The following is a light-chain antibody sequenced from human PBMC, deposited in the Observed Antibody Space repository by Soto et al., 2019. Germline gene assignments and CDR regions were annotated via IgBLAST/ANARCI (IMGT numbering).Light chain of an antibody. Sequence: DLQMTQSPSTLSASVGDRVTITCRASHPISIYLNWYQRKPGKAPQFLSYAAYTLQSGVQSRFSGSGSGAEFNLTIIGLQTEDFATYYCQQSYKTPWTFGQGNKVEIK. V-gene: IGKV1-39*01. CDR3: QQSYKTPWT. CDR2: AAY. J-gene: IGKJ1*01. CDR1: HPISIY.